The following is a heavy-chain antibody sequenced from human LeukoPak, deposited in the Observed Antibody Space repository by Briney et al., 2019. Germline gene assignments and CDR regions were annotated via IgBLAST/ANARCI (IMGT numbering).Heavy chain of an antibody. J-gene: IGHJ3*02. CDR3: ARGYYDSSGYPRDAFDI. D-gene: IGHD3-22*01. CDR1: GGTFGSYA. CDR2: IIPIFGTA. Sequence: ASVKVSCKASGGTFGSYAISWVRQAPGQGLEWMGGIIPIFGTANYAQKFQGRVTITADESTSTAYMELSSLRSEDTAVYYCARGYYDSSGYPRDAFDIWGQGTMVTVSS. V-gene: IGHV1-69*13.